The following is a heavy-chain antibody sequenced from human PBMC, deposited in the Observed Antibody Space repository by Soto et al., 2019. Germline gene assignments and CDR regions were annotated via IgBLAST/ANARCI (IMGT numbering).Heavy chain of an antibody. D-gene: IGHD2-15*01. CDR3: ARDGSLDY. Sequence: QVQLVQSGAEVKKPGASVKVSCKASGYTFTSYDINWVRQATGQGLEWMGWMNPNSGNTGYGQKFXGXVXXPRNTSISTAYMELSSLRSEDTAVYYCARDGSLDYWGQGTLVTVSS. V-gene: IGHV1-8*01. CDR2: MNPNSGNT. J-gene: IGHJ4*02. CDR1: GYTFTSYD.